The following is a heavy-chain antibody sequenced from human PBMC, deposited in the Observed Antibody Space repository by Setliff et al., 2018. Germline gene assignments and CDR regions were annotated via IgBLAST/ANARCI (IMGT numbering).Heavy chain of an antibody. V-gene: IGHV3-20*04. D-gene: IGHD3-16*01. CDR1: GFTFDDHG. CDR3: ASYHSGVGGLDN. Sequence: PGGSLRLSCEASGFTFDDHGMCWVRQAPGKGLEWVSGINWIGGSKGYADSVKGRFTISRDNARNTLFLQMNSLRAEDTAVYYCASYHSGVGGLDNWGQGTLVTVSS. J-gene: IGHJ4*02. CDR2: INWIGGSK.